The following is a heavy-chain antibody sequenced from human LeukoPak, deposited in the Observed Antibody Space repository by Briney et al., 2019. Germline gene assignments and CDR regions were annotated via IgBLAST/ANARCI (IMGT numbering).Heavy chain of an antibody. CDR1: GGTFSSYA. CDR3: ARCQTKTWLPRGFDY. D-gene: IGHD5-24*01. J-gene: IGHJ4*02. Sequence: ASVKVSCKASGGTFSSYAISWVRQAPGQGLEWMGGIIPIFGTANYAQKFQGRVTITADESTSTAYMELSSLRSEDTAVYYCARCQTKTWLPRGFDYWGQGSLVTVSS. CDR2: IIPIFGTA. V-gene: IGHV1-69*01.